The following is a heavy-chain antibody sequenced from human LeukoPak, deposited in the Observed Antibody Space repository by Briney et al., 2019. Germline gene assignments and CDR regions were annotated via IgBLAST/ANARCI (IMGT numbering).Heavy chain of an antibody. CDR2: IYPGDSDT. V-gene: IGHV5-51*01. D-gene: IGHD3-10*01. Sequence: GESLRLSCEGSGYNITKYWIGWVRQMPGKGLEWMGVIYPGDSDTRYTPSFQGQVTISADKSISTAYLQWRSLRASDSAMYYCARQAMVRGVPDYWGQGTLVTVSS. J-gene: IGHJ4*02. CDR1: GYNITKYW. CDR3: ARQAMVRGVPDY.